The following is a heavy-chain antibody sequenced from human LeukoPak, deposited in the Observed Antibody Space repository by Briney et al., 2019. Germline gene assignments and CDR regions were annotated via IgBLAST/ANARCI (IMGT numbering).Heavy chain of an antibody. V-gene: IGHV4-59*08. Sequence: SETLSLTCAVPDASISDYYWSWIRQPPGKGLEWIGYIYHTGDSNQNPSLKGRVTVTLDTPKNQVSLKVTSVTAADTAVYYCARHAFASPLDIWGQGTVVTVSS. CDR2: IYHTGDS. CDR1: DASISDYY. D-gene: IGHD2-21*01. J-gene: IGHJ4*02. CDR3: ARHAFASPLDI.